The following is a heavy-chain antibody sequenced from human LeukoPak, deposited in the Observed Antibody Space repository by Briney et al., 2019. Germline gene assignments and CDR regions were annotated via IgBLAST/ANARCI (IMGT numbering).Heavy chain of an antibody. CDR3: AREEDNYGMMDY. J-gene: IGHJ4*02. CDR2: INSDGSST. V-gene: IGHV3-74*01. Sequence: GGSLRLSCAASGFTFSSYWMHWVRQAPGKGLVWVSRINSDGSSTSYADSVKGRFTISRDNAKNTLYLQMNSLRAEDTAVYYCAREEDNYGMMDYWGQGTLVTVSS. D-gene: IGHD4-11*01. CDR1: GFTFSSYW.